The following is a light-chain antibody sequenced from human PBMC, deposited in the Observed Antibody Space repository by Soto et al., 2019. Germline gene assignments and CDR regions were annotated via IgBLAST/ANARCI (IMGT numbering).Light chain of an antibody. J-gene: IGKJ1*01. CDR2: GAS. CDR3: QQYHNWET. CDR1: QSVSSN. V-gene: IGKV3-15*01. Sequence: EIVMTQSPATLSVSPGERATLSCRASQSVSSNLAWYQQKPGQAPRLLIYGASSRATGVPARFSGSGSGTDFTLTISSLQSEDFAIYYCQQYHNWETFGQGTKVEIK.